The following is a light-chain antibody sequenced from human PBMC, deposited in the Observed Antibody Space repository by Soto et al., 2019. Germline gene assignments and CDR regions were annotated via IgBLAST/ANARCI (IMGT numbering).Light chain of an antibody. V-gene: IGKV3-20*01. Sequence: EIVLTQSPGTLSLSPGERATLSCRASQSVSSSYLAWYQQKPGQTPRLLIYGASSRATGIPDRFSGSGSGTDFTLTISRLEPEDFAVYYCQQYGNSPYTFAQGTKLGIK. CDR3: QQYGNSPYT. CDR2: GAS. CDR1: QSVSSSY. J-gene: IGKJ2*01.